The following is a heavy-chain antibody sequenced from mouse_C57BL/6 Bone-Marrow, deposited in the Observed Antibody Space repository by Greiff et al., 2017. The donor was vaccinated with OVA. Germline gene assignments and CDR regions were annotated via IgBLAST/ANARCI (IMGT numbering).Heavy chain of an antibody. V-gene: IGHV1-5*01. CDR2: IYPGNSDT. D-gene: IGHD1-1*01. J-gene: IGHJ4*01. CDR3: TRFQFMNTVVEDHYYAMEY. CDR1: GYTFTSYW. Sequence: VQLQQSGTVLARPGASVKMSCKTSGYTFTSYWMHWVKQRPGQGLEWIGAIYPGNSDTSYNQKFKGKAKLTAVTSASTAYMELSSLTNEDSAVYYCTRFQFMNTVVEDHYYAMEYWGQGTSVTVSS.